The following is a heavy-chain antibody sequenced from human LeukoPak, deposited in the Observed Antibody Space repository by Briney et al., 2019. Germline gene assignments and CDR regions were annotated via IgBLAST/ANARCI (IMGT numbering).Heavy chain of an antibody. CDR1: GFTFSSYA. D-gene: IGHD2-8*01. J-gene: IGHJ5*02. CDR2: ISGSGGST. Sequence: GGSLRLSCAASGFTFSSYAMSWVRQAPGKGLEWVSAISGSGGSTYYADSVKGRFTISRDNSKNTLYPQMNSLRAEDTAVYYCARDIVLMVYDDGFDPWGQGTLVTVSS. CDR3: ARDIVLMVYDDGFDP. V-gene: IGHV3-23*01.